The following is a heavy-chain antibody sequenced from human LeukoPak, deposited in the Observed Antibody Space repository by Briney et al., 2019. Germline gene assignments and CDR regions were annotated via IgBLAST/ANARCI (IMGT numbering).Heavy chain of an antibody. J-gene: IGHJ4*02. Sequence: GSLRLSCAASGFTFSSYAMSWVRQAPGKGLEWVSAISGSGGSTYYADSVKGRFTISRDNSKNTLYLQMNSLRAEDTAVYYCASTSITIFGVVIEGPFDYWGQGTLVTVSS. V-gene: IGHV3-23*01. D-gene: IGHD3-3*01. CDR2: ISGSGGST. CDR3: ASTSITIFGVVIEGPFDY. CDR1: GFTFSSYA.